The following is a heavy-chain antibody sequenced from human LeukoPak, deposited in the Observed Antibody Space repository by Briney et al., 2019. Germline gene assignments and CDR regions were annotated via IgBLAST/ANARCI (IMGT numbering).Heavy chain of an antibody. Sequence: GGSLRLSCAASGFTVSSNYMSWVRQAPGKGLEWVSVIYSGGSTYYADSVKGRFTISRDNSENTLYLQMNSLRAEDTAVYYCARPRGGYRMGAFDIWGQGTMVTVSS. V-gene: IGHV3-66*04. CDR1: GFTVSSNY. J-gene: IGHJ3*02. CDR3: ARPRGGYRMGAFDI. CDR2: IYSGGST. D-gene: IGHD1-14*01.